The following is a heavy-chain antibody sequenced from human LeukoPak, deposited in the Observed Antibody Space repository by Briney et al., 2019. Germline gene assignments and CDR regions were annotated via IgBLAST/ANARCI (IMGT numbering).Heavy chain of an antibody. J-gene: IGHJ4*02. Sequence: GRSLRLSCAASGFTFSSYSMNWVRQAPGKGLEWVSSISSSSSYIYYADSVKGRFTISRDNAKNSLYLQMNSLRAEDTAVYYCAIGAWSSGGSSDYWGQGTLVTVSS. CDR1: GFTFSSYS. D-gene: IGHD2-15*01. CDR3: AIGAWSSGGSSDY. CDR2: ISSSSSYI. V-gene: IGHV3-21*01.